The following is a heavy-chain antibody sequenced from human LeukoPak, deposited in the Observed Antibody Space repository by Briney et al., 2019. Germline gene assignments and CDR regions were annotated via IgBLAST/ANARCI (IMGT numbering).Heavy chain of an antibody. V-gene: IGHV3-23*01. D-gene: IGHD3-3*01. CDR1: GFTVSSNY. J-gene: IGHJ5*02. Sequence: TGGSLRLSCAASGFTVSSNYMSWVRQAPGKGLEWVSAISGSGGSTYYADSVKGRFTISRDNSKNTLYLQMNSLRAEDTAVYYCAKRLVLRRSLWFDPWGQGTLVTVSS. CDR2: ISGSGGST. CDR3: AKRLVLRRSLWFDP.